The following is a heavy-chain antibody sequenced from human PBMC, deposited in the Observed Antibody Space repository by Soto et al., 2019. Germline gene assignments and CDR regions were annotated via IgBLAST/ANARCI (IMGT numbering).Heavy chain of an antibody. V-gene: IGHV4-34*01. D-gene: IGHD2-15*01. CDR2: INHSGST. J-gene: IGHJ6*02. CDR1: SGSFIGHD. CDR3: ARGQRGIGSTYCRGGSCHSDYYYYGMDV. Sequence: PSETLSLTCALYSGSFIGHDWSWSRQPPGKGLEWIGEINHSGSTNYNPSLKSRVTISVDTSKNQLSLKLSSVTAADTAVYFCARGQRGIGSTYCRGGSCHSDYYYYGMDVWGQGTTVTVSS.